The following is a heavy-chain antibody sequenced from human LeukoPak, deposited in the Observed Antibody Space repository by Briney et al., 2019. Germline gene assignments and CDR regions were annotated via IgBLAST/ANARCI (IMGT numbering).Heavy chain of an antibody. CDR1: GITFNTYA. V-gene: IGHV3-23*01. D-gene: IGHD4-17*01. CDR2: ISGCENTT. Sequence: GGSLRLSCEVSGITFNTYAMSWFRQAPGRGLNRVSGISGCENTTYYTDYVKRQFAIYRDNSRNTLYLQMNSRRAEDTAVYFCAKGWATVPNDYWGQGTLVTVSS. CDR3: AKGWATVPNDY. J-gene: IGHJ4*02.